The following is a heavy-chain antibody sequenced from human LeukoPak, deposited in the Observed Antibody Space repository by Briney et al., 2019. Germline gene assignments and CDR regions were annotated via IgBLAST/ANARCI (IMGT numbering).Heavy chain of an antibody. V-gene: IGHV4-34*01. CDR3: ARPSLAAASGYYFDY. CDR2: INHSGST. D-gene: IGHD6-13*01. CDR1: GGSFSGYY. J-gene: IGHJ4*02. Sequence: PSETLSLTCAVYGGSFSGYYWSWIRQPPGKGLEWIGEINHSGSTNYNPSLKSRVTISVDTSKNQFSLKLGSVTAADTAVYYCARPSLAAASGYYFDYWGQGTLVTVSS.